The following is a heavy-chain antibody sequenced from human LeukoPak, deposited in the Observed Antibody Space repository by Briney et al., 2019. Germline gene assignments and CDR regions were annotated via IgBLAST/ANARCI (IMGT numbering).Heavy chain of an antibody. D-gene: IGHD7-27*01. V-gene: IGHV1-2*02. CDR2: SNPNSCGT. Sequence: GASVKVSCKSSGYTFTGYYMHWVRQAPGQGLEWMGGSNPNSCGTNYAKKFQGRVTMTRDKSISTAYMELSRLRSDDTAVYYCARDGDAGAFDIWGQGTMVTVSS. CDR3: ARDGDAGAFDI. CDR1: GYTFTGYY. J-gene: IGHJ3*02.